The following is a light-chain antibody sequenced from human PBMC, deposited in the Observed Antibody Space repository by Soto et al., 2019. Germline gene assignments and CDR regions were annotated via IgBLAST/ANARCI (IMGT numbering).Light chain of an antibody. CDR2: KAS. CDR3: QQYVLSPWR. V-gene: IGKV1-5*03. Sequence: LGNRKKITCRASQTISSWLAWYQQKPGKAPKLLIYKASTLKSGVPSRFSGSGSGTEFSFTNSRLEAEDLGFQYCQQYVLSPWRFSQGTVVDIK. CDR1: QTISSW. J-gene: IGKJ1*01.